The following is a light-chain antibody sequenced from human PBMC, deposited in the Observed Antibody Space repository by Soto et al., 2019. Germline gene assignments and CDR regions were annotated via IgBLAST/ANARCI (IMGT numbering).Light chain of an antibody. CDR2: EVT. V-gene: IGLV2-14*01. CDR3: TSYTSSSTQI. CDR1: SSDVGGYDY. Sequence: QSVLTKPASVSGSPGQSITISCTGTSSDVGGYDYVSWYQQHPGTAPRLIIFEVTNRPSGVSNRFSGSKPGNTASLTISGLQAEDEADYYCTSYTSSSTQIFGTGTKVTVL. J-gene: IGLJ1*01.